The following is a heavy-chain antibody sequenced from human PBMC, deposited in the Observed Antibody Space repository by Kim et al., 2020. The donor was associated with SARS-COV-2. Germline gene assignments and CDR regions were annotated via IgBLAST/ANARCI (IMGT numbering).Heavy chain of an antibody. Sequence: SETLSLTCAVSGGSISSSNWWSWVRQPPGKGLEWIGEIYHSGSTNYNPSLKSRVTISVDKSKNQFSLKLSSVTAADTAVYYCARDRFPYCSGGSCYSFGFDYWGQGTLVTVSS. CDR1: GGSISSSNW. D-gene: IGHD2-15*01. V-gene: IGHV4-4*02. CDR3: ARDRFPYCSGGSCYSFGFDY. CDR2: IYHSGST. J-gene: IGHJ4*02.